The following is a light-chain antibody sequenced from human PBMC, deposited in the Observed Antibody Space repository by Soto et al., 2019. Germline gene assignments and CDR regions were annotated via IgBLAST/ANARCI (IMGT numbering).Light chain of an antibody. CDR2: DAS. CDR1: QEISNY. J-gene: IGKJ5*01. Sequence: DIQLTQSPSSLSASVGDRVTITCRASQEISNYLNWYQLKPGKAPKVLIYDASILKTGVPSRFSGSGSETVFTFTISSLQAEDAATYYCQQYDHLPTFGQGTRLEMK. CDR3: QQYDHLPT. V-gene: IGKV1-33*01.